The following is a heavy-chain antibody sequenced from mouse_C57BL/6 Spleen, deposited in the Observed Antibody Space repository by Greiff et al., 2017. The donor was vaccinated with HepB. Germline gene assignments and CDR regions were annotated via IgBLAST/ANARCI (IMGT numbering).Heavy chain of an antibody. J-gene: IGHJ2*01. CDR2: IDPETGGT. V-gene: IGHV1-15*01. D-gene: IGHD2-1*01. CDR3: TRGGNGNYVPFDY. CDR1: GYTFTDYE. Sequence: VQLKESGAELVRPGASVTLSCKASGYTFTDYEMHWVKQTPVHGLEWIGAIDPETGGTAYNQKFKGKAILTADKSSSTAYMELRSLTSEDSAVYYCTRGGNGNYVPFDYWGQGTTLTVSS.